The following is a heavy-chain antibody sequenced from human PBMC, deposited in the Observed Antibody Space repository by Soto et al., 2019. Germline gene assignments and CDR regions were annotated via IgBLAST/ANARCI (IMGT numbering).Heavy chain of an antibody. Sequence: ASVKVSCKASGYTFTSYAMHWVRQAPGQRLEWMGWINAGNGNTKYSQKFQGRVTITRDTSASTAYMELSSLRSEDTAVYYCATEGYGYYWFYYYHYRMYVWAQGSTVTVSS. CDR2: INAGNGNT. CDR3: ATEGYGYYWFYYYHYRMYV. V-gene: IGHV1-3*01. D-gene: IGHD5-12*01. J-gene: IGHJ6*02. CDR1: GYTFTSYA.